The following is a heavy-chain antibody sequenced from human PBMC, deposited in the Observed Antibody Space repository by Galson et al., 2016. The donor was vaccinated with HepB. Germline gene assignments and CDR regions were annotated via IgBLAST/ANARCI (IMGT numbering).Heavy chain of an antibody. CDR2: ISRGGTYT. J-gene: IGHJ3*02. Sequence: SLRLSCAASGLTLRGYAMNWVRPAPGKGLDWVSCISRGGTYTYYADSVKGRFTVSRDNAKNSLYLQMNNLRAEDTALYYCASERLDSSGYSYPDAFEIWGLGTMVTVSS. CDR1: GLTLRGYA. V-gene: IGHV3-21*01. D-gene: IGHD3-22*01. CDR3: ASERLDSSGYSYPDAFEI.